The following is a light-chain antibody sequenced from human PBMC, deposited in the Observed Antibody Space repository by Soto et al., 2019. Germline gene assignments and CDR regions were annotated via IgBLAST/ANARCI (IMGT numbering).Light chain of an antibody. CDR3: QTWDTGIRV. CDR2: LNSDGSH. J-gene: IGLJ2*01. Sequence: QLVLTQSPSASASLGASVKLTCTVSSGHIDYAIAWHQQQPEKGPRFLMKLNSDGSHSKGDGIPDRFSGSSSGTERYLTISSLRYEDEADYYCQTWDTGIRVFGGGTQLTVL. CDR1: SGHIDYA. V-gene: IGLV4-69*01.